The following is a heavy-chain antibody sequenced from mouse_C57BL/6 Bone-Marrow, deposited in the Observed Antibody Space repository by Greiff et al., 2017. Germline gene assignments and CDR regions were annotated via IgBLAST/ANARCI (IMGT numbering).Heavy chain of an antibody. CDR3: TTRTTVVATRAMDY. V-gene: IGHV14-4*01. J-gene: IGHJ4*01. CDR2: IDPENGDT. D-gene: IGHD1-1*01. CDR1: GFNIKDDY. Sequence: EVKLEESGAELVRPGASVKLSCTASGFNIKDDYMHWVKQRPEQGLEWIGWIDPENGDTEYASKFQGKATITADTSSNTAYLQLSSLTSEDTAVYDCTTRTTVVATRAMDYWGQGTSVTVSS.